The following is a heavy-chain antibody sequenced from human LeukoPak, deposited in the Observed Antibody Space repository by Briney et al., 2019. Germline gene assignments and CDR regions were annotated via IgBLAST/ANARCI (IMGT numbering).Heavy chain of an antibody. D-gene: IGHD3-3*01. J-gene: IGHJ6*02. Sequence: GGSLRLSCAVSGFTFSDYYMSWIRQAPGKGLEWVSYIRSSGSTIYYADSVKGRFTISRDNAKNSLYLQMNSLRAEDTAVYYCARDPFYYDFWSGYLAYYGMDVWGQGTTVTVSS. CDR3: ARDPFYYDFWSGYLAYYGMDV. CDR2: IRSSGSTI. CDR1: GFTFSDYY. V-gene: IGHV3-11*01.